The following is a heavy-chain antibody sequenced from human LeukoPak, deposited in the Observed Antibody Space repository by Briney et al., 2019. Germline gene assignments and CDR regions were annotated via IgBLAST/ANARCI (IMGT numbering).Heavy chain of an antibody. CDR1: GFTLSNFV. J-gene: IGHJ6*02. D-gene: IGHD2-21*01. CDR2: ISGNMEDT. V-gene: IGHV3-23*01. Sequence: GGSLRLSCVASGFTLSNFVMSWVRQTPGKGREWVAVISGNMEDTNYADSVKGRLTISRDNSKNTLYLLMNSLRAEDTAIYYCAKNNVGLRPAYVDVWGQGTTVTVSS. CDR3: AKNNVGLRPAYVDV.